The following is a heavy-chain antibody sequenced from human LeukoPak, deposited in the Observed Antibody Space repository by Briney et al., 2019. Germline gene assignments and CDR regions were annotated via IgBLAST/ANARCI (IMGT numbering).Heavy chain of an antibody. Sequence: GASVKVSRKASGYTFTGYYMHWVRQAPGQGLEWMGWINPNSGGTNYAQKFQGWVTMTRDTSISTAYMELSRLRSDDTAVYYCSIFEYYYGMDVWGQGTTVTVSS. V-gene: IGHV1-2*04. CDR1: GYTFTGYY. J-gene: IGHJ6*02. CDR3: SIFEYYYGMDV. D-gene: IGHD3-3*01. CDR2: INPNSGGT.